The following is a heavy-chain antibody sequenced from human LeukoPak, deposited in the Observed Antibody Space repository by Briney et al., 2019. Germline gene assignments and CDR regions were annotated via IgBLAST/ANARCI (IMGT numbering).Heavy chain of an antibody. D-gene: IGHD1-26*01. CDR1: GGTFSSYA. Sequence: GASVKVSCKASGGTFSSYAISWVRQAPGQGLEWMGGIIPIFGTANYAQKFQGRVTITADKSTSTAYMELSSLRSEDTAVYYCAREVGATGYFDYWGQGTLVTVSS. CDR3: AREVGATGYFDY. CDR2: IIPIFGTA. V-gene: IGHV1-69*06. J-gene: IGHJ4*02.